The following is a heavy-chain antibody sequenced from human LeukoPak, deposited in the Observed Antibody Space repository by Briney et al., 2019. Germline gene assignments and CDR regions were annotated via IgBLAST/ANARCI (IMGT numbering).Heavy chain of an antibody. CDR3: AKDREGSYSSPFDY. V-gene: IGHV3-23*01. Sequence: GGSLRLSCAASGFTFSSYAMSWVRQAPGKGLELVSAISGSGGSTYYADSVKGRFTISRDNSKNTLYLQMNRLRAEDTAVYYCAKDREGSYSSPFDYWGQGTLVTVSS. D-gene: IGHD6-13*01. J-gene: IGHJ4*02. CDR1: GFTFSSYA. CDR2: ISGSGGST.